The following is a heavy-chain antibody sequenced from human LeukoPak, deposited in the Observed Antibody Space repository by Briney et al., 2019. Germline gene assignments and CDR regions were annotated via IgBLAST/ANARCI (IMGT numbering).Heavy chain of an antibody. V-gene: IGHV4-34*01. CDR3: ARRGAWPYGGNDY. CDR2: INHSGSA. Sequence: PSETLSLTCAVYGGSFSSYYWAWIRQSPVKGLEWIGEINHSGSAKYNPSLKSRVTISLDTSRNQFSLNLTSVTAADTAVYYCARRGAWPYGGNDYWGQGTLVTVSS. D-gene: IGHD4-23*01. CDR1: GGSFSSYY. J-gene: IGHJ4*02.